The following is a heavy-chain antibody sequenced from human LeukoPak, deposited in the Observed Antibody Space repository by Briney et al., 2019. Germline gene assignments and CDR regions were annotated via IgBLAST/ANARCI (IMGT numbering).Heavy chain of an antibody. CDR3: ARSMGSSYYYGMAV. V-gene: IGHV3-11*04. D-gene: IGHD2/OR15-2a*01. CDR2: ISRSDNTT. Sequence: GGSLRLSCVGSGFSFSDYFMSWIRQAPGKGLEWISDISRSDNTTRHIDSVKRRFTISRDNAKNSLYLQMNSLTAEATDVYYCARSMGSSYYYGMAVWSEGPTVTVPS. CDR1: GFSFSDYF. J-gene: IGHJ6*04.